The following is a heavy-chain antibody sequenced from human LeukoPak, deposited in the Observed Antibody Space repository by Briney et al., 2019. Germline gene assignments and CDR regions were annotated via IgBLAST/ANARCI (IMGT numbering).Heavy chain of an antibody. D-gene: IGHD4-17*01. CDR3: ARDLYD. CDR1: GFTVSSHY. V-gene: IGHV3-66*01. CDR2: IYTGGGT. Sequence: PGGSLRLSCAVTGFTVSSHYMAWVRQAPGRGLEWVSVIYTGGGTVYADSVKGRFTISGDNFKNTVYLQMNSLTAEDTAVYFCARDLYDWGQGTLVTVSS. J-gene: IGHJ4*02.